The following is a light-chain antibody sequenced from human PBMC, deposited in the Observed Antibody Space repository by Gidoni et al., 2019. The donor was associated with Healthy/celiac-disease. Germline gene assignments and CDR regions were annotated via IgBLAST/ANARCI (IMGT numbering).Light chain of an antibody. CDR3: QQYGSLWT. J-gene: IGKJ1*01. CDR1: QSVSSSY. Sequence: EIVLTQSPGTLSLSPGERATLSCRASQSVSSSYLAWYQQKPGIPDRFSGSGSGTDFTLTISRLEPEDFAVYYCQQYGSLWTFGQGTKVEIK. V-gene: IGKV3-20*01.